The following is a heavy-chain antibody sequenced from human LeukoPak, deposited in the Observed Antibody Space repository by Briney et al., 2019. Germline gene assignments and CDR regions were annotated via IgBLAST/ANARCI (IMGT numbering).Heavy chain of an antibody. CDR3: APGGDYTFFDY. Sequence: GGSLRLSCAASGFTFSSYAMSWVRQALGKGLEWVSTISGSGDSTYYADSVKGRFTISRDNSKNTLYLQMNSLRAEDTAVYYCAPGGDYTFFDYWGQGTLVTVSS. J-gene: IGHJ4*02. V-gene: IGHV3-23*01. D-gene: IGHD4-17*01. CDR2: ISGSGDST. CDR1: GFTFSSYA.